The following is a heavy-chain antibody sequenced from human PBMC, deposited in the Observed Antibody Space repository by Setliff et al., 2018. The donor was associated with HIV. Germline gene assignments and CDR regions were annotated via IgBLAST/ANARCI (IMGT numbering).Heavy chain of an antibody. D-gene: IGHD3-9*01. J-gene: IGHJ3*02. CDR3: AREYDVLTGYYISAFDI. CDR2: INPNSGDT. Sequence: GASVKVSCKASGYTFTGYFIHWVRQAPGQGLEWVGRINPNSGDTNFAQRFQGRITMIRDTSISTAYLDLNRLRSDDTAVYYCAREYDVLTGYYISAFDIWGQGTMVTVS. V-gene: IGHV1-2*06. CDR1: GYTFTGYF.